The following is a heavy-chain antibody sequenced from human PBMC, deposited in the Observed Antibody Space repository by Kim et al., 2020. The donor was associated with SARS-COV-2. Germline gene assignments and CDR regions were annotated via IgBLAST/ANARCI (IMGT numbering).Heavy chain of an antibody. V-gene: IGHV3-43*01. Sequence: YADSVKGRFIIFRDNSKSSLYLQMNSLRSEDTALYYCAKEELGSSWVAFDNWGQGTLVTVSS. J-gene: IGHJ4*02. CDR3: AKEELGSSWVAFDN. D-gene: IGHD6-6*01.